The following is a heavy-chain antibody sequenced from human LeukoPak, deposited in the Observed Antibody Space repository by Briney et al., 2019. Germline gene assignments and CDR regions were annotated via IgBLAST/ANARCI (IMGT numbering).Heavy chain of an antibody. V-gene: IGHV3-7*01. Sequence: PGGSLRLSCAASGFTFTKYWMTWVRQAPGKGLEWVANIKQDGSEKFYVDTVKGRFTISRDNAKNSLYLQMNSLRAEDTAVYYCARVPRYYDFSYMDVWGKGTTVTVSS. D-gene: IGHD3-3*01. CDR3: ARVPRYYDFSYMDV. CDR1: GFTFTKYW. CDR2: IKQDGSEK. J-gene: IGHJ6*03.